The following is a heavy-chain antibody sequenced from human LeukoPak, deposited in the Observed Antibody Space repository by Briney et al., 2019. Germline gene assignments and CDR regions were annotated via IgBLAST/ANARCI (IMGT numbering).Heavy chain of an antibody. CDR1: GGSISSYY. CDR2: IYYSGST. CDR3: ARGDGRDGYILFDY. Sequence: SETLSLTCTVSGGSISSYYWSWIRQPPGKGLEWIGYIYYSGSTNYNPSLKSRVTISVDTSKNQFSLNLSSVTAADTAAYYCARGDGRDGYILFDYWGQGTLVTVSS. J-gene: IGHJ4*02. V-gene: IGHV4-59*01. D-gene: IGHD5-24*01.